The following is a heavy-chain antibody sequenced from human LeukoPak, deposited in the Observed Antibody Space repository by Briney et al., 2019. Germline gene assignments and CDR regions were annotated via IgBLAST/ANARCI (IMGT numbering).Heavy chain of an antibody. D-gene: IGHD1-20*01. V-gene: IGHV4-39*07. Sequence: SSETLSLTCTVSGGSIDSRSYYWDWIRQAPGKGLEWIGEINHSGNTNYNPSLKSRVTISVDTSKNQFSLKLSSVTAADTAVYYCATDSGITGTGGWFDPWGQGTLVTVSS. J-gene: IGHJ5*02. CDR3: ATDSGITGTGGWFDP. CDR1: GGSIDSRSYY. CDR2: INHSGNT.